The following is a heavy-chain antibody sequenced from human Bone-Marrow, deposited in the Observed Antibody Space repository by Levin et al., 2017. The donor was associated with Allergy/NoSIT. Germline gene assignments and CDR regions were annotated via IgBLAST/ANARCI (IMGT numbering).Heavy chain of an antibody. CDR3: ARITVWGTVSPERRDS. V-gene: IGHV3-21*01. CDR1: GFTFSSYS. D-gene: IGHD3-16*01. J-gene: IGHJ4*02. CDR2: ISSSSGYI. Sequence: GGSLRLSCAASGFTFSSYSMNWVRQAPGKGLEWVSFISSSSGYIYSADSVKGRFTISRDNAKSSLYLLMNRLTAEESAVYYCARITVWGTVSPERRDSWGQGVLVTVSS.